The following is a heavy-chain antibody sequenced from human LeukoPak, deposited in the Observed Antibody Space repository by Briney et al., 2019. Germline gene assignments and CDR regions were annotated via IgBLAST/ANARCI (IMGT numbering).Heavy chain of an antibody. CDR1: GFTFSNYS. V-gene: IGHV3-74*01. D-gene: IGHD2-15*01. J-gene: IGHJ4*02. CDR2: INSDGSST. Sequence: GGSLRLSCAASGFTFSNYSVIWVRQAPGKGLVWVSRINSDGSSTSYADSVKGRFTISRDNAKNTLYLQMNSLRAEDTAVYYCASIPYCSGGSCYSGSDYWGQGTLVTVSS. CDR3: ASIPYCSGGSCYSGSDY.